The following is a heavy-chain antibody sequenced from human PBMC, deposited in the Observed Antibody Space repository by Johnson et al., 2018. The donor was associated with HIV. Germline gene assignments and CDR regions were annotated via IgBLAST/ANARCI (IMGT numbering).Heavy chain of an antibody. D-gene: IGHD3-10*01. CDR1: GFTFSSYG. V-gene: IGHV3-30*18. Sequence: QMLLVESGGGVVQPGRSLRLSCAASGFTFSSYGMHWVRQAPGKGLEWVAVISYDGSKKYHADSAKGRFTLSRDNSKNTLYLQMNTLRAEDTAVYYCVKVQDEWFRALGAFDIWGQGTMVTVSS. CDR2: ISYDGSKK. J-gene: IGHJ3*02. CDR3: VKVQDEWFRALGAFDI.